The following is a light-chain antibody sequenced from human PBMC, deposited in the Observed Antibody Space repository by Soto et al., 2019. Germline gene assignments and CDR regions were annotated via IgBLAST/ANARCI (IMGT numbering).Light chain of an antibody. Sequence: NFMLTQPHSVSESPGKTVTISCTRSSGSIASNYVQWYQQRPGSAPTTVIYEDNQRPSGVPDRFSGSIDSSSNSASLTISGLKTEDEADSYWQSYDSSNRVFGGGTKLTVL. CDR2: EDN. J-gene: IGLJ2*01. CDR1: SGSIASNY. V-gene: IGLV6-57*04. CDR3: QSYDSSNRV.